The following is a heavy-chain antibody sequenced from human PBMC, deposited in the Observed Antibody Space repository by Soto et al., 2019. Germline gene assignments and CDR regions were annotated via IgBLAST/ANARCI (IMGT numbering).Heavy chain of an antibody. Sequence: ASVKVSCKASGYTFTSYGISWVRQAPGQGLEWMGWISAYNGNTNYAQKLQGRVTMTTDTSTSTAYMELRSRRSDDTAVYYCARDRGDIVLSYGMDVWGQGTTVTVSS. V-gene: IGHV1-18*04. J-gene: IGHJ6*02. CDR3: ARDRGDIVLSYGMDV. CDR2: ISAYNGNT. D-gene: IGHD2-8*01. CDR1: GYTFTSYG.